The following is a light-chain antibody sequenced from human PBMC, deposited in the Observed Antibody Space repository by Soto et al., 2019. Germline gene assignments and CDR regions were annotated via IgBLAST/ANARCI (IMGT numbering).Light chain of an antibody. Sequence: IVLTQSPGTLSLSPGERATLTCRASPSVSSDYLAWYQQKPGQAPRLLIYAVSTRATGTPDRFSGSGSGTDFTLTIKRLEPEDFAVYYCQHYATTPPPFGGGTKVDIK. CDR2: AVS. J-gene: IGKJ4*01. CDR3: QHYATTPPP. CDR1: PSVSSDY. V-gene: IGKV3-20*01.